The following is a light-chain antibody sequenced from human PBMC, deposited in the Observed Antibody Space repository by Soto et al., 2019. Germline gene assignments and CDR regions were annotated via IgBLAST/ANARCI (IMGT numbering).Light chain of an antibody. CDR2: EVS. CDR3: SSYSRSSIRV. Sequence: QSALTQPASVSGSPGQSITISCTGTSSDVGVYNYVSWYQQHPGKAHKLRIYEVSNRPSGVSNRFSGSKSGNTSSLTISGLQAEDEAYYYCSSYSRSSIRVFGGGTKVTVL. V-gene: IGLV2-14*01. J-gene: IGLJ3*02. CDR1: SSDVGVYNY.